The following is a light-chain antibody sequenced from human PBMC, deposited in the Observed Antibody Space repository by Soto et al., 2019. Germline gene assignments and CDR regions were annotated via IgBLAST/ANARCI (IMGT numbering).Light chain of an antibody. CDR1: SSDVGAYNY. CDR3: SSYTTSSTWV. V-gene: IGLV2-14*01. Sequence: QSALTQPASVSGSPGQSITISCTGTSSDVGAYNYVSWYRQHPGKGPELIILKVTDRPSGVSSRFSGSKSGNTASLTISGLQAEDEADYYCSSYTTSSTWVFGGGTKLTVL. J-gene: IGLJ3*02. CDR2: KVT.